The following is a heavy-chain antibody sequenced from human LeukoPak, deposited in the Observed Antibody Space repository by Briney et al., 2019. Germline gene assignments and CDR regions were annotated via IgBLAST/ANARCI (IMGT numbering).Heavy chain of an antibody. V-gene: IGHV3-53*01. D-gene: IGHD6-13*01. J-gene: IGHJ4*02. Sequence: PGGSLRLSCAASGFTVSSNYMSWVRQAPGKGLEWVSVIYSGGSTYYADSVKGRFTISRDNSKNTLYLQMNSLRAEDTAVYYCARAPMGAAALYWGQGTLVTVSS. CDR3: ARAPMGAAALY. CDR2: IYSGGST. CDR1: GFTVSSNY.